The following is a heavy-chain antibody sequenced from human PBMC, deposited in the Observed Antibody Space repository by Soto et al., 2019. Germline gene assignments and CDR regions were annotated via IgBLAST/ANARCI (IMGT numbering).Heavy chain of an antibody. CDR1: GFTFSSYA. CDR2: INTDGAT. Sequence: EVQLLDSGGGLVQPGGSLRLSCAASGFTFSSYAMSWVRQASGKGLEWVSSINTDGATYYAVSVKGRFTVSRDNSKNTLYLEMNSLRAEDTPLYYGAKNYYFGWWGKGTLITVSS. J-gene: IGHJ4*02. V-gene: IGHV3-23*01. CDR3: AKNYYFGW.